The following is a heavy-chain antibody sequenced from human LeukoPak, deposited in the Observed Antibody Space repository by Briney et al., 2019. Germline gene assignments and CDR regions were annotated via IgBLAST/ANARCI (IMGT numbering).Heavy chain of an antibody. J-gene: IGHJ4*02. CDR2: IWYDGSNK. V-gene: IGHV3-33*08. CDR3: ARGFLYYYDSRDFDY. CDR1: GFTFSSYW. D-gene: IGHD3-22*01. Sequence: GGSLRLSCAASGFTFSSYWMHWVRQAPGKGLEWVAVIWYDGSNKYYADSVKGRFTISRDNSKNTLYLQMNSLRAEDTAVYYCARGFLYYYDSRDFDYWGQGTLVTVSS.